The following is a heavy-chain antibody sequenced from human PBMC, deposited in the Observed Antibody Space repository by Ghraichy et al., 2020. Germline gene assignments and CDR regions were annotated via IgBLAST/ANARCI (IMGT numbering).Heavy chain of an antibody. CDR2: TYYRSKWYN. CDR3: ARDGQIAAAGDYYYYGMDV. D-gene: IGHD6-13*01. J-gene: IGHJ6*02. V-gene: IGHV6-1*01. CDR1: GDSVSSNSAA. Sequence: SETLSLTCAISGDSVSSNSAAWNWIRQSPSRGLEWLGRTYYRSKWYNDYAVSVKSRITINPDTSKNQFSLQLNSVTPEDTAVYYCARDGQIAAAGDYYYYGMDVWGQGTTVTVSS.